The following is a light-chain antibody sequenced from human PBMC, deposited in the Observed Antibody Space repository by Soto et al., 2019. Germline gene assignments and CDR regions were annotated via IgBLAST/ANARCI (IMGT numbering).Light chain of an antibody. J-gene: IGLJ1*01. CDR1: SSDVGGYNY. Sequence: QSAVTQPASVSGSPGQSSTISCTGTSSDVGGYNYVSWYQQLPGKAPKLMIYDVNNRPSGGSNRFSGSKSGNTTSLTISGLQADDEADYNCSSYTGSSTFVFGTGTKVTVL. V-gene: IGLV2-14*01. CDR3: SSYTGSSTFV. CDR2: DVN.